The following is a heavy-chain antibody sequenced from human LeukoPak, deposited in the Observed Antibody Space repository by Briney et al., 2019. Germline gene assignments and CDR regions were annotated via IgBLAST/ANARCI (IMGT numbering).Heavy chain of an antibody. CDR3: ARGPPPDFDC. Sequence: PSETLSLTCTVSGVSISIYYWSWIRQPAGKGLEWIERIHSGGSTDYNPSLKSRVTMSIDTSKNQFSLKLSSVTAADTAMYYCARGPPPDFDCWGQGTGVTVSS. CDR1: GVSISIYY. V-gene: IGHV4-4*07. J-gene: IGHJ4*02. CDR2: IHSGGST.